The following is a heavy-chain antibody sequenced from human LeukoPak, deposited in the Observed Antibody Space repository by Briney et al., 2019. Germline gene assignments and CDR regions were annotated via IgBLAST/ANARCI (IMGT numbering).Heavy chain of an antibody. CDR3: ARAFGGSNFFDY. D-gene: IGHD2-15*01. Sequence: ASVTVSCKASGYTFTSYDINWVRQATGQGLEWMGWMNPNTGNTGYAQKFQGRVTLTRNTSISTAYMELSSLRSEDAAVYYCARAFGGSNFFDYWGQGTLVTVSS. J-gene: IGHJ4*02. CDR2: MNPNTGNT. CDR1: GYTFTSYD. V-gene: IGHV1-8*01.